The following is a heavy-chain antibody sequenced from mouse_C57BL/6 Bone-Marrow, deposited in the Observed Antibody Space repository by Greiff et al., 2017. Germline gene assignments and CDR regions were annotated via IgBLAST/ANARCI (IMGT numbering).Heavy chain of an antibody. CDR3: ATAYYSNYGFAY. CDR2: IWRGGST. J-gene: IGHJ3*01. V-gene: IGHV2-5*01. Sequence: VQRVESGPGLVQPSQSLSITCTVSGFSLTSYGVHWVRQSPGKGLEWLGVIWRGGSTDYNAAFMSRLSITKDNSKSQVFFKMNSLQADDTAIYYCATAYYSNYGFAYWGQGTLVTVSA. CDR1: GFSLTSYG. D-gene: IGHD2-5*01.